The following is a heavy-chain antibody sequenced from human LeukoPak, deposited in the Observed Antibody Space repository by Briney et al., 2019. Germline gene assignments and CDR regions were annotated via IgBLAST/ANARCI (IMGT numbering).Heavy chain of an antibody. Sequence: ASVKVSCKASGGTFSSYAISWVRQAPGQGLEWMGGIIPIFGTANYAQKFQGRVAITTDESTSTAYMELSSLRSEDTAVYYCARAVRGSNYYYYMDVWGKGTTVTVSS. CDR1: GGTFSSYA. V-gene: IGHV1-69*05. D-gene: IGHD3-10*01. CDR2: IIPIFGTA. CDR3: ARAVRGSNYYYYMDV. J-gene: IGHJ6*03.